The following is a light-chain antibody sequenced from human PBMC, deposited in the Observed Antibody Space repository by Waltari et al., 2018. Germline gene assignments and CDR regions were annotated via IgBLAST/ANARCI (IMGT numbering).Light chain of an antibody. J-gene: IGLJ3*02. CDR2: EDT. Sequence: SYELTQPPSVSVSPGQPARITCSGADLPKKYAYWYQQTPGQAPVVVIYEDTKRPSGIPERFSGSSSGTMATFTISGAQVEDEADYYCYSTDSSGNHRVFGRGTKLTVL. CDR1: DLPKKY. V-gene: IGLV3-10*01. CDR3: YSTDSSGNHRV.